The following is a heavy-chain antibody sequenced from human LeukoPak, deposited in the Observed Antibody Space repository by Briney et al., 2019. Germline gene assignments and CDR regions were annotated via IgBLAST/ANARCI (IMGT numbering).Heavy chain of an antibody. Sequence: PGGSLGLSCAASGFTFSSHARSWVRQPPGKGLELVSDISGSGGSTYYADSVKGRFTISRDNSKNTLYLQMNSLRAEDTAVYYCAKESRSDSSGWSEFDYWGQGTLVTVSS. V-gene: IGHV3-23*01. D-gene: IGHD6-19*01. CDR3: AKESRSDSSGWSEFDY. CDR2: ISGSGGST. J-gene: IGHJ4*02. CDR1: GFTFSSHA.